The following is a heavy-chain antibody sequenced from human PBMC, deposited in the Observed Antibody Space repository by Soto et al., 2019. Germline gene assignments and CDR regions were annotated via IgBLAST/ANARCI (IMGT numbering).Heavy chain of an antibody. D-gene: IGHD3-3*01. Sequence: GGSLRLSCAASGFTFSAYWMSWLRQAPGKGLEWVAGIKPDGGKKNYVDSVKGRFTISRDNAKNSLYLQMNSLTAEDTAIYYCARDGSGWFQYWGLGTLVTVSS. CDR1: GFTFSAYW. CDR2: IKPDGGKK. CDR3: ARDGSGWFQY. J-gene: IGHJ1*01. V-gene: IGHV3-7*01.